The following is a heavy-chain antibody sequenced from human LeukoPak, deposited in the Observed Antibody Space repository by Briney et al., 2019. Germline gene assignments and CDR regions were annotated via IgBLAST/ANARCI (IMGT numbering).Heavy chain of an antibody. Sequence: SVKVSCKASGGTFSSYAISWVRRAPGQGLEWMGGIIPIFGTANYAQKFQGRVTITTDESTSTAYMELSSLRSEDTAVYYCARGNGRMVRGNYYYYYMDVWGKGTTVTVSS. J-gene: IGHJ6*03. D-gene: IGHD3-10*01. CDR2: IIPIFGTA. V-gene: IGHV1-69*05. CDR3: ARGNGRMVRGNYYYYYMDV. CDR1: GGTFSSYA.